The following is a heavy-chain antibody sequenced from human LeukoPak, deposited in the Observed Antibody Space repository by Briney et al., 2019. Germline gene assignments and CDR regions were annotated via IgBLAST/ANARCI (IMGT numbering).Heavy chain of an antibody. V-gene: IGHV3-23*01. D-gene: IGHD1-14*01. CDR3: AKDWASGNYFDH. Sequence: GGSLRLSCAASGFTFINYALSWVGQAPGKGLGWFQAFIGSGVSKYYADSWKGGLTFSRENSKNTVFLQWNGLGAEDRAVFYFAKDWASGNYFDHWGQGTLVTVSS. CDR1: GFTFINYA. J-gene: IGHJ4*02. CDR2: FIGSGVSK.